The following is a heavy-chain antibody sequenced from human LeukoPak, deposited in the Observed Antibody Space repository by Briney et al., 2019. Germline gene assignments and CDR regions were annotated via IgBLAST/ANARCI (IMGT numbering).Heavy chain of an antibody. CDR1: GGSISTFY. CDR3: ARGGDYGDLRYFDY. Sequence: SETLSLTCTVSGGSISTFYWSWIRQPPGKGLEWIGYIYYRGSTNYNPSLKSRVTFSVDTSKNQFSLKLNSVTAADTAVYYCARGGDYGDLRYFDYWGQGTLVTVSS. V-gene: IGHV4-59*01. J-gene: IGHJ4*02. D-gene: IGHD4-17*01. CDR2: IYYRGST.